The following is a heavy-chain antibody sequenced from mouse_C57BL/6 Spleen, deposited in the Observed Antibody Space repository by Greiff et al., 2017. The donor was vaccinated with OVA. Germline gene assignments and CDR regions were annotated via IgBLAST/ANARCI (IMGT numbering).Heavy chain of an antibody. CDR2: ISYDGSN. CDR3: ARGGSSFHYFDY. V-gene: IGHV3-6*01. CDR1: GYSITSGYY. D-gene: IGHD1-1*01. Sequence: EVQLQESGPGLVKPSQSLSLTCSVTGYSITSGYYWNWIRQFPGNKLEWMGYISYDGSNNYNPSLKNRISITRDTSKNQFFLKLNSVTTEDTATYYCARGGSSFHYFDYWGQGTTLTVSS. J-gene: IGHJ2*01.